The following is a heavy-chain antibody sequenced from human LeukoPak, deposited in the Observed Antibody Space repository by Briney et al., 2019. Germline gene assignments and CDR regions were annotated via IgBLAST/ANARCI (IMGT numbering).Heavy chain of an antibody. D-gene: IGHD2-15*01. CDR3: AKDRSSGGSCYNY. Sequence: GGSLRLSCAASGFTFSSYAMHWVRQAPGKGLEWVSTISGSGGSTHYADSVKGRFTISRDNSKNTLYLQMNSLRAEDTAVYYCAKDRSSGGSCYNYWGQGTLVTVSS. J-gene: IGHJ4*02. CDR2: ISGSGGST. V-gene: IGHV3-23*01. CDR1: GFTFSSYA.